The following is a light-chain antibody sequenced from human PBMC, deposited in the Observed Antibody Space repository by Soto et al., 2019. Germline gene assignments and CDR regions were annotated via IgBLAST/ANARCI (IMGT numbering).Light chain of an antibody. CDR3: QQYNSWPLT. CDR2: GAS. J-gene: IGKJ4*01. V-gene: IGKV3-15*01. Sequence: EIVMTQSPATLSVSPVEGATLSCRASQSVSSKLAWYQQKPGQAPRLLIYGASTRATGIPARFSGSGSGTEFTLIISSLQSEDSAVYYCQQYNSWPLTFGGGTKVDIK. CDR1: QSVSSK.